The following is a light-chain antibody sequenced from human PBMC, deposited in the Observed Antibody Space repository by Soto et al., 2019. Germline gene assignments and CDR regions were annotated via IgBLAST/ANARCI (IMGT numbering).Light chain of an antibody. CDR3: CSYAGSSLYV. V-gene: IGLV2-23*01. CDR2: EGS. J-gene: IGLJ1*01. Sequence: QSVLTQPASVSGSPGQSITISCTGTSSDVGSYNLVSWYQQHPGKAPKLMIYEGSKRPSGVSNRFSGSKSGNTASLTISGLQAEDEADYYCCSYAGSSLYVLGTGTKLTVL. CDR1: SSDVGSYNL.